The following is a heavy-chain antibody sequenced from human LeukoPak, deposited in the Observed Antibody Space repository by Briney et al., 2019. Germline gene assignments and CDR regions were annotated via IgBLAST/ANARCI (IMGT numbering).Heavy chain of an antibody. CDR1: GFTFSDYF. CDR3: ARAGMNGRGYYQGFDY. J-gene: IGHJ4*02. D-gene: IGHD3-3*01. Sequence: GGSLRLSCAASGFTFSDYFMGWLRRAPGKAPEWVSYITNNGSKTYYADSMKGRFTISIDKAKYLLLLEMNSLRAQDTALHYCARAGMNGRGYYQGFDYWGQGTRVTVST. V-gene: IGHV3-11*04. CDR2: ITNNGSKT.